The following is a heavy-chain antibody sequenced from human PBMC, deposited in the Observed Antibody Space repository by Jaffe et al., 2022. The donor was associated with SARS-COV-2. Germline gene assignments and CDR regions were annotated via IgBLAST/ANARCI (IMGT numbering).Heavy chain of an antibody. V-gene: IGHV3-30*18. CDR3: AKDGRLRARPLGN. CDR1: GFTFSSYG. D-gene: IGHD3-10*01. CDR2: ISYDGSNK. J-gene: IGHJ4*02. Sequence: QVQLVESGGGVVQPGRSLRLSCAASGFTFSSYGMHWVRQAPGKGLEWVAVISYDGSNKYYADSVKGRFTISRDNSKNTLYLQMNSLRAEDTAVYYCAKDGRLRARPLGNWGQGTLVTVSS.